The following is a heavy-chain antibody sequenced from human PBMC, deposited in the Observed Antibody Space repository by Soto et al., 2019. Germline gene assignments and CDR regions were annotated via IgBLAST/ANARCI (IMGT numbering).Heavy chain of an antibody. J-gene: IGHJ5*02. CDR1: GYTFTSYG. CDR2: ISAYNGNT. CDR3: ARVRLLWLGELLWWLDP. Sequence: GASVKVSCKASGYTFTSYGISWVRQAPGQGLEWMGWISAYNGNTNYAQKLQGRVTMTTDTSTSTAYMELRSLRSDDTAVYYCARVRLLWLGELLWWLDPWGQGTLVTVSS. V-gene: IGHV1-18*01. D-gene: IGHD3-10*01.